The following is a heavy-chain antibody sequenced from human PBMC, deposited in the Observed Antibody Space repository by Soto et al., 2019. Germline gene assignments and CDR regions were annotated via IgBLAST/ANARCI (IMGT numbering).Heavy chain of an antibody. D-gene: IGHD6-6*01. CDR2: IIPIFGTA. CDR1: GGTFSSYA. Sequence: ASVKVSCKASGGTFSSYAISWVRQAPGQGLEWMGGIIPIFGTANYAQKFQGRVTITADESTSTAYMELSSLRSEDTAVYYCARDRGGIAARPPYYYGMDVWGQGTTVTVSS. CDR3: ARDRGGIAARPPYYYGMDV. J-gene: IGHJ6*02. V-gene: IGHV1-69*13.